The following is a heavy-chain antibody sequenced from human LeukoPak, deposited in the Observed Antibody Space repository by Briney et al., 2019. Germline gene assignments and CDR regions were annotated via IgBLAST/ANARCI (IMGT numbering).Heavy chain of an antibody. J-gene: IGHJ6*03. CDR1: GFTFSSYA. CDR2: ISGSGGST. Sequence: GGSLRLSCAASGFTFSSYAMSWVRQAPGKGLEWVSAISGSGGSTFYADSVKGRFTISRDNSKNTLYLQMNSLRAEDTALYYCARGHQGMDVWGKGTTVTISS. CDR3: ARGHQGMDV. V-gene: IGHV3-23*01.